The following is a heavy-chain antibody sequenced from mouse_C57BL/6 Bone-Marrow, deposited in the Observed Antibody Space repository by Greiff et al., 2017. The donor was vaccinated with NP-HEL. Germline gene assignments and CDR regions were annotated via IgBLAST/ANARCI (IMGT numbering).Heavy chain of an antibody. D-gene: IGHD2-4*01. J-gene: IGHJ3*01. CDR2: IDPSDSYT. CDR3: ALYYDYDESFAY. Sequence: VQLQQPGAELVKPGASVKLSCKASGYTFTSYWMQWVKQRPGQGLEWIGEIDPSDSYTNYNQKVKGKATLTVDTSSSTAYMQLSSLTSEDSAVYYCALYYDYDESFAYWGQGTLVTVSA. V-gene: IGHV1-50*01. CDR1: GYTFTSYW.